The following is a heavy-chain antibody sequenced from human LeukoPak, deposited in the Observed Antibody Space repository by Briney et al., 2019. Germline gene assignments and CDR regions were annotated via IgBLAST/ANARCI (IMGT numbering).Heavy chain of an antibody. J-gene: IGHJ4*02. CDR3: ANTGPPPYSNGWASPVVYYFDD. CDR1: GFSVSDNY. V-gene: IGHV3-53*01. Sequence: GGSLRLSCATSGFSVSDNYMTWVRQAPGKGLEWVSSIGTDDTKFYGDSVKGRFTISRDNSKNTMYLQMNSLKTEDTAVYHCANTGPPPYSNGWASPVVYYFDDWGQGTLVTVSS. CDR2: IGTDDTK. D-gene: IGHD6-19*01.